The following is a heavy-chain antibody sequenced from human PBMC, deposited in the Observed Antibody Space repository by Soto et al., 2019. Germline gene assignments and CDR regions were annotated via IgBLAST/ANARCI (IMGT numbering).Heavy chain of an antibody. J-gene: IGHJ4*02. CDR2: INRNGGSA. CDR1: GVTFSSYA. CDR3: AKNYYFDC. D-gene: IGHD3-10*01. V-gene: IGHV3-23*01. Sequence: EVQLLDSGGGLVQPGGSLRLSCEASGVTFSSYAMSWVRQAPGKGLEWVSSINRNGGSANYADSVKGRFTISRDDSKNILSLQMTSLRAEDTAIYYCAKNYYFDCWGQGTLVTVSS.